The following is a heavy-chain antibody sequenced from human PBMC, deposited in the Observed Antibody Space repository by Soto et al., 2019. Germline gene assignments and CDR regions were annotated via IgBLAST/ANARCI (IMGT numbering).Heavy chain of an antibody. J-gene: IGHJ4*02. Sequence: GGSLRLSCVASGFTFSTHPMNWVRQAPGKGLEWVSYISSSSRTIYYAETVKGRFTISRDNAKNSLYLQMSSLRVEDSAVYYCARGGQTRYCTGDSCYSLDYWGQGMLVTVS. V-gene: IGHV3-48*01. CDR1: GFTFSTHP. CDR3: ARGGQTRYCTGDSCYSLDY. D-gene: IGHD2-15*01. CDR2: ISSSSRTI.